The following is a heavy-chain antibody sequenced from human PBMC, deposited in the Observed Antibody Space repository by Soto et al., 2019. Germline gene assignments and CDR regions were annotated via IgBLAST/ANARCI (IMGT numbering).Heavy chain of an antibody. CDR2: ISGSGGST. CDR3: AKARMSGSSGWSYWFDP. CDR1: GFTFSSYA. D-gene: IGHD6-19*01. V-gene: IGHV3-23*01. Sequence: GGSLRLSCAASGFTFSSYAMSWVRQAPGKGLEWVSAISGSGGSTYYADSVKGRFTISRDNSKNTLYLQMNSLRAEDTAVYYCAKARMSGSSGWSYWFDPWGQGTLVTVSS. J-gene: IGHJ5*02.